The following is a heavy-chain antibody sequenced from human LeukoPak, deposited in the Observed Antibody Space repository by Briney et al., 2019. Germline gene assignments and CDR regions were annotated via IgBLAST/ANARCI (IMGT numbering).Heavy chain of an antibody. CDR1: GFTFSSYW. CDR3: AREGSSWYTYYYYMDV. J-gene: IGHJ6*03. CDR2: IKQDGSEK. D-gene: IGHD6-13*01. V-gene: IGHV3-7*01. Sequence: GGSLRLSCAASGFTFSSYWMSWVRQAPGKGLEWVANIKQDGSEKYYVDSVKGRFTISRDNDKNSLYLQMNSLRAEDTAVYYCAREGSSWYTYYYYMDVWGKGTTVTVSS.